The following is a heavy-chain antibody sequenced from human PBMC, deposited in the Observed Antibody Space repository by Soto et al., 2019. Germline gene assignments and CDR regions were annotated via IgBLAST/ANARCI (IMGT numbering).Heavy chain of an antibody. CDR3: ARLVAVGIDQYYFDY. V-gene: IGHV5-10-1*01. D-gene: IGHD6-19*01. CDR1: GYSFTSYW. Sequence: PGESLKISCKGSGYSFTSYWISWVRQMPGKGLEWMGRIDPSDSYTNYSPSFQGHVTISADKSISTAYLQWSSLKASDTAMYYCARLVAVGIDQYYFDYWGQGTLVTVSS. J-gene: IGHJ4*02. CDR2: IDPSDSYT.